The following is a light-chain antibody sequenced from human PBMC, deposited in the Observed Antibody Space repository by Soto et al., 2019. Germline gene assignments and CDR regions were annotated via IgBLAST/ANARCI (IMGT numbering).Light chain of an antibody. J-gene: IGLJ2*01. CDR2: SDN. CDR3: GSWDDNLSGVV. Sequence: QSVLTQPPSASGTPGQRVTISCSGSSSTIGRDFVYWYQQVPGTAPKPLIYSDNQRYSGVPDRFSGSKSGTSASLTISGLRSEDEADYYCGSWDDNLSGVVFGGGTKLTVL. CDR1: SSTIGRDF. V-gene: IGLV1-47*02.